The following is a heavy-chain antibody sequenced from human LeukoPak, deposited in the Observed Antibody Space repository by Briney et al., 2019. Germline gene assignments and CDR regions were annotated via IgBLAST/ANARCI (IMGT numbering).Heavy chain of an antibody. V-gene: IGHV1-69*13. CDR2: IIPIFGTA. CDR1: GYTFTSYG. J-gene: IGHJ4*02. Sequence: ASVKVSCKASGYTFTSYGISWVRQAPGQGLEWMGGIIPIFGTANYAQKFQGRVTITADESTSTAYMELSSLRSEDTAVYYCARDGSGPGFYYFDYWGQGTLVTVSS. D-gene: IGHD6-19*01. CDR3: ARDGSGPGFYYFDY.